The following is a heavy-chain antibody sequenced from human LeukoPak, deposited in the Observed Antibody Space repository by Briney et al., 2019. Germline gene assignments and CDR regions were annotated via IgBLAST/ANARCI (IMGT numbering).Heavy chain of an antibody. D-gene: IGHD3-9*01. Sequence: SETLSLTCTVSGGSISSSSYYWGWIRQPPGKGLEWIGSIYYSGSTYYNPSLKSRVTISVDTSKNQFSLKLSSVTAADTAVYYCARVKLRYFDWLLLEAFDIWGQGTMVTVSS. V-gene: IGHV4-39*01. J-gene: IGHJ3*02. CDR3: ARVKLRYFDWLLLEAFDI. CDR1: GGSISSSSYY. CDR2: IYYSGST.